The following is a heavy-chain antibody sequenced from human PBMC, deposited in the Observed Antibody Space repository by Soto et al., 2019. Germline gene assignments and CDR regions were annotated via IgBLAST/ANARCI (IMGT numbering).Heavy chain of an antibody. Sequence: QVQLVQSGAEVKKPGSSVKVSCKASGGTFSTYTISWVRQAPGQGLEWMGGIIPIFGPADYAQKFQGRVTITADESTSTADMELSSLRSEDTAVYYGARVDGSGYYYAYWGQGTLVTVSS. V-gene: IGHV1-69*01. CDR3: ARVDGSGYYYAY. D-gene: IGHD3-22*01. CDR2: IIPIFGPA. J-gene: IGHJ4*02. CDR1: GGTFSTYT.